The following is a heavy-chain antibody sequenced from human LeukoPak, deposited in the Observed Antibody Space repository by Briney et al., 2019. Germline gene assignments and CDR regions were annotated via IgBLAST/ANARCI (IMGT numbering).Heavy chain of an antibody. V-gene: IGHV4-39*07. J-gene: IGHJ4*02. CDR1: GGSISSSSYY. Sequence: SETLSLTCTVSGGSISSSSYYWAWIRQPPGKGLEWIGSIYYSGNTYYKSSLKSRVTISVDMSKNQFSLKLTSVTAADTAVYYCARAFWGSGIDYWGQGTLVTVSS. D-gene: IGHD3-16*01. CDR2: IYYSGNT. CDR3: ARAFWGSGIDY.